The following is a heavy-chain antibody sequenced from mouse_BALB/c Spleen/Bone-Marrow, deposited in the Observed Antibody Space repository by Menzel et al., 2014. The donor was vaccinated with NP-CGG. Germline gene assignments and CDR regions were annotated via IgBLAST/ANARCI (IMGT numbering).Heavy chain of an antibody. CDR1: GYTFTNYY. J-gene: IGHJ1*01. CDR2: IFPGDVDT. Sequence: VMLVESGPGLVMPGTSVKISCKASGYTFTNYYIHWLKQRPGQGLEWIGWIFPGDVDTNYNEKLKGKATLTADESSSTAYMQLSSLTSEDSAVYFCAREVGRGGYFDVWGAGTTVTVSS. CDR3: AREVGRGGYFDV. D-gene: IGHD1-1*02. V-gene: IGHV1S56*01.